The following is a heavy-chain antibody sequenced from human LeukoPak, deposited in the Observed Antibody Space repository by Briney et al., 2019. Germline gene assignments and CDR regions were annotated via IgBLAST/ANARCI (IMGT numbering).Heavy chain of an antibody. J-gene: IGHJ4*02. CDR2: ISSSSSTI. D-gene: IGHD2-2*01. CDR1: GFTFSSYS. CDR3: ARDGDPNIVVVPAPWDVFFDY. Sequence: PGGSLRLSCAASGFTFSSYSMNWVRQAPGKGLEWVSYISSSSSTIYYADSVKGRFTISRDNAKNSLYLQMNSLRAEDTAVYYCARDGDPNIVVVPAPWDVFFDYWGQGTLVTVSS. V-gene: IGHV3-48*04.